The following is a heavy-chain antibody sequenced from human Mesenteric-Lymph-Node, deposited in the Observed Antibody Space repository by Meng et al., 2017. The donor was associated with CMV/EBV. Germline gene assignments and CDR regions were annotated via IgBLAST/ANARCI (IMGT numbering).Heavy chain of an antibody. J-gene: IGHJ4*02. V-gene: IGHV4-34*01. CDR1: GGSIRGYY. CDR2: IDYIGTT. D-gene: IGHD2/OR15-2a*01. Sequence: SQTLSLTCGVSGGSIRGYYWCWIRQAPGKGLEWIGEIDYIGTTNYNPSLKSRVTISVDRSKNQFSLQVNSVTAADAAMYYCARGRVLLDYWGQGTLVTVSS. CDR3: ARGRVLLDY.